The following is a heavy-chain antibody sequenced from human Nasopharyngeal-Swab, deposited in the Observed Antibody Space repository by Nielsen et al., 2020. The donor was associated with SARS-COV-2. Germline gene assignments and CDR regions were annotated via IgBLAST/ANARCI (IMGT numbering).Heavy chain of an antibody. CDR3: AREVSTGWYRGAAFDI. CDR1: GFTFSSYS. Sequence: ETLSLTCAASGFTFSSYSMNWVRQAPGKGLEGVSYISSSSSTIYYADSVKGRFTISRDNAKNSLYLQMNSLRDEDTAMYYCAREVSTGWYRGAAFDIWGQGTMVTVSS. J-gene: IGHJ3*02. V-gene: IGHV3-48*02. D-gene: IGHD6-19*01. CDR2: ISSSSSTI.